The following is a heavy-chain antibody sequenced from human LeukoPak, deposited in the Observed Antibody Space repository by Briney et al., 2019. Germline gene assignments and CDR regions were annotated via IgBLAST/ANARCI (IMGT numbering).Heavy chain of an antibody. D-gene: IGHD2-21*01. CDR2: IKQDGSEE. J-gene: IGHJ4*02. CDR1: GFSFSSYW. CDR3: ARERVIAAAGDGFDS. Sequence: GGSLRLSCAASGFSFSSYWMSWVRQAPGKGLEWVANIKQDGSEEDYVDSVKGRFTISRDNGKSSLYLQMNSLRAEDTALYYCARERVIAAAGDGFDSWGQGTLVTVSS. V-gene: IGHV3-7*01.